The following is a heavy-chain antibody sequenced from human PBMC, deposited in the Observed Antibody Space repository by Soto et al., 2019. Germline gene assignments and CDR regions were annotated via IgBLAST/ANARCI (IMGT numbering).Heavy chain of an antibody. V-gene: IGHV4-39*01. CDR2: INYSGST. Sequence: SETLSLTCTVSGGSISSSSYYWGWIRQPPGKGLEWIGSINYSGSTYYNPSLKSRVTISVDTSKHQFSLKLSSVTAADTAVYYCARRLDYVWGSYRYRHAVWFDPWGHGTLVTVSS. CDR3: ARRLDYVWGSYRYRHAVWFDP. D-gene: IGHD3-16*02. CDR1: GGSISSSSYY. J-gene: IGHJ5*02.